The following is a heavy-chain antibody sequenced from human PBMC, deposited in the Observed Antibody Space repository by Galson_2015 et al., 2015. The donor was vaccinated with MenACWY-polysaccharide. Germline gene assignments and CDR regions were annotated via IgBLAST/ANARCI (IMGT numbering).Heavy chain of an antibody. CDR3: ARNPSRLDIAAASN. J-gene: IGHJ4*02. CDR2: IRNDEISK. Sequence: LRLSCAASGFNFRGNGMHWVRQAPGKGLEWVALIRNDEISKHYIDAVKGRFSISRDNSKNTLYLQMNTLRPEDTAVYYCARNPSRLDIAAASNWGQGALVTVSS. V-gene: IGHV3-30*02. CDR1: GFNFRGNG. D-gene: IGHD6-13*01.